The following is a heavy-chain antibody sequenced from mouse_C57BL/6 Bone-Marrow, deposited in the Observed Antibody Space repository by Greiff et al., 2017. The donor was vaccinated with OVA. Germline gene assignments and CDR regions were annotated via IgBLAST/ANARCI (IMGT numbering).Heavy chain of an antibody. CDR2: IDPSDSYT. J-gene: IGHJ3*01. CDR1: GYTFTSYW. Sequence: VQLQQPGAELVRPGTSVKLSCKASGYTFTSYWMHWVKQRPGQGLEWIGVIDPSDSYTNYNQKFKGKATLTLDTSSSTAYMQLSSLTSEDSAVYYCARRAIVTTDGFADWGQGTLVTVSA. CDR3: ARRAIVTTDGFAD. V-gene: IGHV1-59*01. D-gene: IGHD2-5*01.